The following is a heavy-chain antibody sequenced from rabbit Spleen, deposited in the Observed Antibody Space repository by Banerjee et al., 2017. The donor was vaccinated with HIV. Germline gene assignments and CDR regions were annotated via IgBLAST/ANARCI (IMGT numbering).Heavy chain of an antibody. CDR2: INAITGKA. CDR1: GFSFSNKAV. Sequence: QSLEESGGGLVQPGGSLKLSCTASGFSFSNKAVMCWVRQAPGKGLEWIACINAITGKAVYASWAKGRFTMSRTSSTTVTLQMTSLTAADTAIYFCARDLVAVIGWNFGLWGPGTLVTVS. J-gene: IGHJ4*01. CDR3: ARDLVAVIGWNFGL. V-gene: IGHV1S40*01. D-gene: IGHD5-1*01.